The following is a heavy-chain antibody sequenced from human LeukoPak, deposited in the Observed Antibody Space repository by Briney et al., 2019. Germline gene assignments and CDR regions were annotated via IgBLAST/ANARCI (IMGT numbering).Heavy chain of an antibody. V-gene: IGHV5-51*01. J-gene: IGHJ6*01. Sequence: GESLKISCQVSGYIFTNNWIGWVRQMPGKGLEWVGIIYPGDSYTRYGPSFQGQVTISVDNSITTAYLQWSSLKASDTAMYYRARLGAENGMDVWGQGTTVTVSS. CDR1: GYIFTNNW. CDR2: IYPGDSYT. CDR3: ARLGAENGMDV.